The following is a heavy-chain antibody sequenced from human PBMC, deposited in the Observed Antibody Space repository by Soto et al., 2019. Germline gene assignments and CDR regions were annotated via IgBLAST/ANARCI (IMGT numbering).Heavy chain of an antibody. V-gene: IGHV3-11*01. CDR1: GFTFSDYY. D-gene: IGHD4-17*01. J-gene: IGHJ6*02. CDR3: ASPTVTPHYGMDV. CDR2: ISSSGSTI. Sequence: QVQLVESGGGLVKPGGSLRLSCAAYGFTFSDYYMRWIRQAPGKGLEWVSYISSSGSTIYYADSVKGRFTISRDNSKNSLHPQKNSLRAEDTAVYYCASPTVTPHYGMDVWGQGTTVTVSS.